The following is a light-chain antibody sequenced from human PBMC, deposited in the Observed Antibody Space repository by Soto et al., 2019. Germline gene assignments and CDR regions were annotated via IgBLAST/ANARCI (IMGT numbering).Light chain of an antibody. CDR3: QKYDSAPLT. CDR1: QDISPY. CDR2: SAS. Sequence: DIQMTQSPSSLSASVGDRVTITCRASQDISPYLAWYQQKSGKVPELLIYSASTLQSGVPSRFSGCGSGADFTLTISSLQPEDIATYYCQKYDSAPLTFGGGTKVDIK. J-gene: IGKJ4*01. V-gene: IGKV1-27*01.